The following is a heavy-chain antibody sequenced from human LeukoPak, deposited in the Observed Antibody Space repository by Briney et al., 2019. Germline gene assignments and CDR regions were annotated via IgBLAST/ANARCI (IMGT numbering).Heavy chain of an antibody. CDR2: ISGSGGST. D-gene: IGHD2-2*01. V-gene: IGHV3-23*01. CDR1: GFTFSSYG. J-gene: IGHJ4*02. CDR3: AKDIAQYQLLMRWSY. Sequence: GGSLRLSCAASGFTFSSYGMSWVRQAPGKGLEWVSVISGSGGSTYYADSVKGRFTISRDNSKNTLYLQMNSLRAEDTAVYYCAKDIAQYQLLMRWSYWGQGTLVTVSS.